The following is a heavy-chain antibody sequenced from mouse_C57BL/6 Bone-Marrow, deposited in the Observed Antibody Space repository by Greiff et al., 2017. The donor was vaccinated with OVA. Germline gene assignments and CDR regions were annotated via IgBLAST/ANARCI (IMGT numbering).Heavy chain of an antibody. CDR1: GSTFSDYG. D-gene: IGHD1-1*02. CDR2: ISSGSSTI. V-gene: IGHV5-17*01. Sequence: EVKLMESGGGLVKPGGSLKLSCAASGSTFSDYGMHWVRQAPEKGLEWVAYISSGSSTIYYADTVKGRFTISRDNAKTTLFLQMTSLRSEDTALYYCAMNWWGDYYAMDYWGQGTSVTVSS. CDR3: AMNWWGDYYAMDY. J-gene: IGHJ4*01.